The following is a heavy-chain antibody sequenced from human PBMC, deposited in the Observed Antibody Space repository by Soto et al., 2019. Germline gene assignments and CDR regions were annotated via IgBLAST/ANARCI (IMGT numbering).Heavy chain of an antibody. CDR3: AKDQAAAGTISRYFQH. CDR2: ISGGGGTT. V-gene: IGHV3-23*01. CDR1: GFTFSSYA. D-gene: IGHD6-13*01. J-gene: IGHJ1*01. Sequence: GGSLRLSCAASGFTFSSYAMSWVRQAPGKGLEWVSGISGGGGTTYYADSVKGRFTISRDNSKNTLYLQVNSLRAEDTAVYYCAKDQAAAGTISRYFQHWGQGTLVTVSS.